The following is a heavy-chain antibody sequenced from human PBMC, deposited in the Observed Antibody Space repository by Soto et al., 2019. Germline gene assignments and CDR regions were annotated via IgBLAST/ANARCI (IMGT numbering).Heavy chain of an antibody. V-gene: IGHV3-33*01. CDR2: IWYDGSNK. CDR3: ARAGEDIVATNQNWFDP. J-gene: IGHJ5*02. D-gene: IGHD5-12*01. Sequence: QVQLVESGGGVVQPGRSLRLSCAASGFTFSSYGMHWVRQAPGKGLEWVAVIWYDGSNKYYADSVKGRFTISRDNSKNTLYLQMNSLRAEDTAVYYCARAGEDIVATNQNWFDPWGQGTLVTVSS. CDR1: GFTFSSYG.